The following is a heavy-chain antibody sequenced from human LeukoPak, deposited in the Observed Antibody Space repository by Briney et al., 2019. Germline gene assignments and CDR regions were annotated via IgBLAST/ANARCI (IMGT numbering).Heavy chain of an antibody. D-gene: IGHD6-25*01. V-gene: IGHV3-30*02. J-gene: IGHJ4*02. Sequence: PGGSLRLSCAESGFTFSSYVMHWVRHAPGKGLEWVAFIRYDGSNKYYADSVKGRFTISRDNSKNTLYLQMNSLRAEDTAVYYCAKDGGQPRATALDYWGQGTLVTVSS. CDR3: AKDGGQPRATALDY. CDR2: IRYDGSNK. CDR1: GFTFSSYV.